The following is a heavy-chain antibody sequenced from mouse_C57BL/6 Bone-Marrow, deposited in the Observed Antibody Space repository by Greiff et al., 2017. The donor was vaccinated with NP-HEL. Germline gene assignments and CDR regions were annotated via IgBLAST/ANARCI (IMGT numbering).Heavy chain of an antibody. Sequence: QVQLQQSGAELVKPGASVKISCKASGYAFSSYWMNWVKQRPGKGLEWIGQIYPGDGDTNYNGKFKGKATLTADKSSSTAYMQLSSLTSEDSAVYFCARGGDYDRFDYWGQGTTLTVSS. J-gene: IGHJ2*01. CDR3: ARGGDYDRFDY. D-gene: IGHD2-4*01. CDR1: GYAFSSYW. CDR2: IYPGDGDT. V-gene: IGHV1-80*01.